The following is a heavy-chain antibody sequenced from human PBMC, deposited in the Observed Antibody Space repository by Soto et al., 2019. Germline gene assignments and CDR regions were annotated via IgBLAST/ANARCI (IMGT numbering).Heavy chain of an antibody. CDR1: GFTFSSYS. D-gene: IGHD2-15*01. CDR2: ISSSSSTI. CDR3: ARGYCSGGSCFFDY. Sequence: EVQLVESGGGLVQPGGSLRLSCAASGFTFSSYSMNWVRQAPGKGLEWVSYISSSSSTIYYADSVKGRFTISRDNAKNSLYLQMNSLRAEDTAVYYCARGYCSGGSCFFDYWGQGTLVTVSS. J-gene: IGHJ4*02. V-gene: IGHV3-48*01.